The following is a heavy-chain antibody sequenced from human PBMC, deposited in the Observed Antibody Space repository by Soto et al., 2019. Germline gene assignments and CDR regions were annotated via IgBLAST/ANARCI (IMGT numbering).Heavy chain of an antibody. Sequence: GGSLRLSFAASGFTFSSCAMGWVRQAPVKGLEWVSDIIDSGASTYYADSVKGRFTISRDNSKSTLYLQMNSLRAEDTALYYCAKGRSYYYYYGVDVWGQGTTVTVSS. CDR2: IIDSGAST. V-gene: IGHV3-23*01. CDR3: AKGRSYYYYYGVDV. J-gene: IGHJ6*02. CDR1: GFTFSSCA.